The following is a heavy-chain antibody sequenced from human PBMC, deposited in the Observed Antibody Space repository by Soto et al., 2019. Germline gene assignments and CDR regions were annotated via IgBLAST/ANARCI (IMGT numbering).Heavy chain of an antibody. CDR2: IYYSVIT. CDR1: CGSISSYY. V-gene: IGHV4-59*01. J-gene: IGHJ4*02. CDR3: ARYSYGDYFDY. Sequence: SETLSLTCTASCGSISSYYWSWIRQPPGNGLYCIGYIYYSVITSXXPSLKSRXXISVDTSKNHXSLKLXSMTAAYTAVYYCARYSYGDYFDYWCQGTLVTVSS. D-gene: IGHD5-18*01.